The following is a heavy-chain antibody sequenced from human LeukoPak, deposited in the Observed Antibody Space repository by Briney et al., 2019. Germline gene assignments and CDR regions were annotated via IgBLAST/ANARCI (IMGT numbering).Heavy chain of an antibody. CDR3: ARVYDSSGYSAFDI. J-gene: IGHJ3*02. CDR2: IYYSGST. D-gene: IGHD3-22*01. Sequence: SETLSLTCTVSGGSISSYYWSWIRQPPGKGLEWIGYIYYSGSTNYNPSLKSRVTISVDTSKNRFSLKLSSVTAADTAVYYCARVYDSSGYSAFDIWGQGTMVTVSS. CDR1: GGSISSYY. V-gene: IGHV4-59*01.